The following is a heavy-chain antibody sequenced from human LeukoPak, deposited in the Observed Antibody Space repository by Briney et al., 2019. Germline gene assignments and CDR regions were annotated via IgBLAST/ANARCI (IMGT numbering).Heavy chain of an antibody. CDR1: GYTFTAYY. D-gene: IGHD2-15*01. V-gene: IGHV1-8*02. CDR2: MNPNSGNT. J-gene: IGHJ4*02. CDR3: ARHRYCSGGSCYSNYFDY. Sequence: GASVKVSCKASGYTFTAYYMHWLRQAPGQGLEWMGWMNPNSGNTGYAQKFQGRVTMTRNTSISTAYMELSSLRSEDTAVYYCARHRYCSGGSCYSNYFDYWGQGTLVTVSS.